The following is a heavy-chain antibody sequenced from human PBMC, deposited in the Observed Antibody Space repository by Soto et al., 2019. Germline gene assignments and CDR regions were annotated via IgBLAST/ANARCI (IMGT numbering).Heavy chain of an antibody. CDR2: IDGSGRNT. D-gene: IGHD2-15*01. CDR3: AKDGGSVCSGGTCYFQAPDY. J-gene: IGHJ4*02. Sequence: SLRLSCAASGFTFSSYAMSWVRQAPGKGLEWVSGIDGSGRNTYYADSVKGRFTISRDNSKNTLSVQMDSLRVEYTALYYCAKDGGSVCSGGTCYFQAPDYWGQGTLVTVSS. CDR1: GFTFSSYA. V-gene: IGHV3-23*01.